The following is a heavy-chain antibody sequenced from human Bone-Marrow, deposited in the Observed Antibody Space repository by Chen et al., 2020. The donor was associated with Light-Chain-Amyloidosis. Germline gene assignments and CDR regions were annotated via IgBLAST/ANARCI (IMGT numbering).Heavy chain of an antibody. J-gene: IGHJ5*01. CDR2: IWCDGSNK. Sequence: QVQLVESGGGVVQPGGSLRLSCAAAGFTFSAYGIHWIRQAPGKGLEWVAIIWCDGSNKFYVESVKGRFTGSRGNSKNTVYLQMNSLRAEETAGDYCARDHYLYSSSYYYFGSWGQGTLVTVSS. CDR3: ARDHYLYSSSYYYFGS. D-gene: IGHD6-13*01. V-gene: IGHV3-33*01. CDR1: GFTFSAYG.